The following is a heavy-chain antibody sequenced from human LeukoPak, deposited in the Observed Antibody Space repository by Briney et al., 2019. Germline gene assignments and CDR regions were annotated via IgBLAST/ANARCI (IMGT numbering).Heavy chain of an antibody. Sequence: GGSLRLSCAASGFTFSSYSMNWVRQAPGKGLEWVSYISSSSSTIYYADSVKGRFTISRDNAKNSLYLQMNSLRDGDTAVYYCASLYGSGSYVAYYYGMDVWGQGTTVTVSS. J-gene: IGHJ6*02. D-gene: IGHD3-10*01. CDR1: GFTFSSYS. CDR3: ASLYGSGSYVAYYYGMDV. CDR2: ISSSSSTI. V-gene: IGHV3-48*02.